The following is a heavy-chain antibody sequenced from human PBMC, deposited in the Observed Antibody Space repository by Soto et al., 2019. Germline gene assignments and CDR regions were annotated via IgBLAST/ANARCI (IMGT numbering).Heavy chain of an antibody. V-gene: IGHV4-4*07. CDR2: IYSSGST. Sequence: PSETLSLTCTVSGGPMSSYFWSWIRQPAGKGLEWIGRIYSSGSTDYNPSLKSRVTMSIDTSKNQFSLNLSSVTAADTAVYFCARVKTVDYYGMGVWGQGTTVTVSS. J-gene: IGHJ6*02. CDR3: ARVKTVDYYGMGV. CDR1: GGPMSSYF.